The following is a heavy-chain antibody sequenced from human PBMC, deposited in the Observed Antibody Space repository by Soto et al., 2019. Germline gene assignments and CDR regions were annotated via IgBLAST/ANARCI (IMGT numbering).Heavy chain of an antibody. D-gene: IGHD1-26*01. CDR1: GFTFSSYW. CDR3: ARDSRATGAGAFDI. CDR2: INSDGSST. J-gene: IGHJ3*02. Sequence: GGSLRLSCAASGFTFSSYWMHWVRQAPGKGLVWVSRINSDGSSTSYADSVKGRFTISRDSSKNTLYLQMNSLRAEDTAAHYCARDSRATGAGAFDIWGLGTMVTVSS. V-gene: IGHV3-74*01.